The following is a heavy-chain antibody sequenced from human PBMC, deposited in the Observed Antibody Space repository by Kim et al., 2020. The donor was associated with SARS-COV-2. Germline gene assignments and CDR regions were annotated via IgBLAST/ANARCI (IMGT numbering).Heavy chain of an antibody. J-gene: IGHJ6*02. CDR1: GYTFTSYY. CDR2: INPSGGST. Sequence: ASVKVSCKASGYTFTSYYMHWVRQAPGQGLEWMGIINPSGGSTSYAQKFQGRVTMTRDTSTSTVYMELSSLRSEDTAVYYCARVDQSTVTTKVYYYYGMDVWGQGTTVTVSS. V-gene: IGHV1-46*01. D-gene: IGHD4-17*01. CDR3: ARVDQSTVTTKVYYYYGMDV.